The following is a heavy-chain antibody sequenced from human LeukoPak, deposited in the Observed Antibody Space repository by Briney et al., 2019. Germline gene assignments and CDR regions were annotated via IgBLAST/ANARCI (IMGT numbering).Heavy chain of an antibody. J-gene: IGHJ4*02. CDR2: INTNGRTT. V-gene: IGHV3-23*05. D-gene: IGHD1-14*01. Sequence: PGGSLRLSCAASGFTFSSYVMSWVRQAPGKGLEWVSIINTNGRTTYYADSVKGRFTISRDNSKNTLYLQMNSLRAEDTAVYYRAKHPESGNFDYWGRGTLVTVSS. CDR1: GFTFSSYV. CDR3: AKHPESGNFDY.